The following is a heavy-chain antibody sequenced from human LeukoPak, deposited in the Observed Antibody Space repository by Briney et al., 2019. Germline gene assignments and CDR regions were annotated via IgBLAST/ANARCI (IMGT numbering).Heavy chain of an antibody. V-gene: IGHV3-48*03. J-gene: IGHJ3*02. CDR3: ASQLGDASDI. D-gene: IGHD6-13*01. CDR1: GFTFSSYE. CDR2: ISSSGSTI. Sequence: GGSLRLSCAASGFTFSSYEMNWVRQAPGRGLEWVSYISSSGSTIYYADSVKGRFTISRDNGRNSLYLQMNSLRAEDTAVYYCASQLGDASDIWGQGTMVTVSS.